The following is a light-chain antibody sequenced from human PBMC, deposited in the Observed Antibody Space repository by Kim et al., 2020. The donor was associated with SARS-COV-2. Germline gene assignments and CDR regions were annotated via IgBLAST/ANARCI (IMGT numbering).Light chain of an antibody. CDR3: QVWDSTTCV. CDR1: KLGDKF. CDR2: GDK. J-gene: IGLJ2*01. Sequence: VSPRQTATITCSGDKLGDKFISRYQQKAGQSPVLVIYGDKKRPSGIPERFSGSNSGSTATLTISGTQAMDDADYYCQVWDSTTCVFGAGTQLTVL. V-gene: IGLV3-1*01.